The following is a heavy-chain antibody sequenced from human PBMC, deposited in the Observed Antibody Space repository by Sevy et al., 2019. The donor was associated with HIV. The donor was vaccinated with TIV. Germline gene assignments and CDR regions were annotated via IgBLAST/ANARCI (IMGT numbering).Heavy chain of an antibody. V-gene: IGHV3-7*03. J-gene: IGHJ6*02. D-gene: IGHD1-26*01. CDR2: IKLDGSEK. CDR1: GFTFSSYD. CDR3: ARDCNSATCLWGLDV. Sequence: GGSLRLSCTASGFTFSSYDMNWVRQAPGKGLQWVANIKLDGSEKYYLDSVRGRFTISRDNAKNSLYLQMNSLRAEDTAVYYCARDCNSATCLWGLDVWGLGTTVTVSS.